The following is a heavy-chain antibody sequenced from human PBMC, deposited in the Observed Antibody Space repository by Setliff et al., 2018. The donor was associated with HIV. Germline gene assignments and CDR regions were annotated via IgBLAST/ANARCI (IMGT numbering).Heavy chain of an antibody. D-gene: IGHD1-26*01. CDR1: GYSFTNYW. V-gene: IGHV5-51*01. CDR2: IHPGDFVT. CDR3: TRRRRAPGIEDLEAY. Sequence: GESLKISCQASGYSFTNYWIGWMRQMPGKGLEWIGVIHPGDFVTRYGPSFQGQVFISADRSITTAYLQWDSLKASDTAMYYCTRRRRAPGIEDLEAYWGQGTLVTVSS. J-gene: IGHJ4*02.